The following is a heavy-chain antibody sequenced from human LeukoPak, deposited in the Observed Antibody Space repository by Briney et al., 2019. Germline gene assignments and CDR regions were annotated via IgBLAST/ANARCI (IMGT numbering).Heavy chain of an antibody. D-gene: IGHD3-16*01. CDR1: GFTYGDYV. J-gene: IGHJ5*02. V-gene: IGHV3-49*04. Sequence: GGSLRLSCTASGFTYGDYVMTWVPQAPGEGLEWVGLIINKGYGGTSEYAASVKGRFTISRDDSKSTAYLQMNSLQTEDTAAYYCTRGGSAGLNWFDPWGQGTLVTVSS. CDR3: TRGGSAGLNWFDP. CDR2: IINKGYGGTS.